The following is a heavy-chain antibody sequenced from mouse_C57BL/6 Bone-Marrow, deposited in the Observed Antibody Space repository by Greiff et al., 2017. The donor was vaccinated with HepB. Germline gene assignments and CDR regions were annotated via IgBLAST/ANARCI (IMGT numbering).Heavy chain of an antibody. J-gene: IGHJ4*01. CDR2: SRNKANDYTT. V-gene: IGHV7-1*01. D-gene: IGHD2-5*01. CDR1: GFTFSDFY. Sequence: EVKLMESGGGLVQSGRSLRLSCATSGFTFSDFYMELVRQAPWKGLEWIAASRNKANDYTTEYSASVKGRFIVSRDTSQSILYLQMNALRAEDTAIYYCARDAWDSKNAMDYWGQGTSVTVSS. CDR3: ARDAWDSKNAMDY.